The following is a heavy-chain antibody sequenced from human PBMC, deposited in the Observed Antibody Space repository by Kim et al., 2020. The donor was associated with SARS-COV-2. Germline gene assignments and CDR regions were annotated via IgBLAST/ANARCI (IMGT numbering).Heavy chain of an antibody. Sequence: SETLSLTCAVYGGSFSGYYWSWIRQPPGKGLEWIGEINHSGSTNYNPSLKSRVTISVDTSKNQFSLKLSSVTAADTAVYYCARGGVREVIQWPARASFYYGMDVWGQGTTVTVSS. V-gene: IGHV4-34*01. CDR3: ARGGVREVIQWPARASFYYGMDV. J-gene: IGHJ6*02. CDR1: GGSFSGYY. D-gene: IGHD3-10*01. CDR2: INHSGST.